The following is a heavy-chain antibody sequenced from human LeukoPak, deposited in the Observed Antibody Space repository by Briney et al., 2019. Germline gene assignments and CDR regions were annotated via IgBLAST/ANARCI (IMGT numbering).Heavy chain of an antibody. D-gene: IGHD1-1*01. J-gene: IGHJ4*02. CDR3: VRGTMNAIDQLDY. V-gene: IGHV3-74*01. CDR1: GFTFSSYW. CDR2: IRYDGSSA. Sequence: GGSLRLSCVVSGFTFSSYWMHWVRQAPGEGLVWASRIRYDGSSAAYVDSVKGRLTISRDNAKNTLYLQMNSLSAEDTAVYYCVRGTMNAIDQLDYRGQGTLVTVSS.